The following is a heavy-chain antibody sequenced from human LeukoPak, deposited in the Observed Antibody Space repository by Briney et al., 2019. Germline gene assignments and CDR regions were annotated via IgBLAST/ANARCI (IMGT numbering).Heavy chain of an antibody. CDR1: GGSISSYY. Sequence: PSETLSLTCTVSGGSISSYYWSWIRQPPGKGLEWIGYIYYSGSTNYNPSLKSRVTISVDTSKNQFSLKLSSVTAADTAVYYCARAGGSVDTAMGVFDYWGQGTLVTVSS. D-gene: IGHD5-18*01. J-gene: IGHJ4*02. V-gene: IGHV4-59*01. CDR2: IYYSGST. CDR3: ARAGGSVDTAMGVFDY.